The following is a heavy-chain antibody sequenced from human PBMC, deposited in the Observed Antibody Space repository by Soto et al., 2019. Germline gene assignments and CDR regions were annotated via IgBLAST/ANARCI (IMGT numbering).Heavy chain of an antibody. J-gene: IGHJ4*02. CDR1: GGTFSSYT. CDR2: IIPILGIA. CDR3: ARDLGAGSSSWYDY. D-gene: IGHD6-13*01. V-gene: IGHV1-69*08. Sequence: QVQLVQSGAEVKKPGSSVKVSCKASGGTFSSYTISWVRQAPGQGLEWMGRIIPILGIAYYAQKFQGRVTMTADKSTSTAYMELSSLRSEDTAVHYCARDLGAGSSSWYDYWGQGTLVTVSS.